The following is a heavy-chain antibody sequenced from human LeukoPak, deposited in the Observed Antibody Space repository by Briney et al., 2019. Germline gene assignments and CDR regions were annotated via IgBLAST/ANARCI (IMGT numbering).Heavy chain of an antibody. CDR2: IVVGSGNT. Sequence: SVKVSCKASGFTFTSSAMQWVRQARGQRLEWIGWIVVGSGNTNYAQKFQERVTITRDMSTSTAYMELSSLRSEDTAVYYCAAASGRDGYNSGDYWGQGTLVTVSS. V-gene: IGHV1-58*02. J-gene: IGHJ4*02. CDR1: GFTFTSSA. CDR3: AAASGRDGYNSGDY. D-gene: IGHD5-24*01.